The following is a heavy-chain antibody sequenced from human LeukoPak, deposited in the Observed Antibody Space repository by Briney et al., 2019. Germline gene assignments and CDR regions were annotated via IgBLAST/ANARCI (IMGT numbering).Heavy chain of an antibody. CDR1: GGSISSYY. V-gene: IGHV4-59*08. CDR2: IYYSGST. J-gene: IGHJ3*02. Sequence: PSETLSLTCTVSGGSISSYYWSWIRQPPEKGLEWIGYIYYSGSTNYNPSLKSRVTISVDTSKNQFSLKLSSVTAADTAVYYCARLYYYDSSGFLDAFDIWGQGTMVTVSS. D-gene: IGHD3-22*01. CDR3: ARLYYYDSSGFLDAFDI.